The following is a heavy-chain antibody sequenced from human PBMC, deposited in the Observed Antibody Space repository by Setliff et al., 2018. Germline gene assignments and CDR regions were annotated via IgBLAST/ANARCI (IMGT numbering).Heavy chain of an antibody. D-gene: IGHD7-27*01. J-gene: IGHJ5*02. CDR3: ARVTNWGLDLRFDP. CDR1: DYILTSYG. V-gene: IGHV1-18*01. Sequence: ASVKVSCKASDYILTSYGLSWVRQAPGQGLEWMGWISTYNGHTNYAQRFQGRVTMTTDTSTRTAYMELRTLRSDDAAVYYCARVTNWGLDLRFDPWGQGILVTVSS. CDR2: ISTYNGHT.